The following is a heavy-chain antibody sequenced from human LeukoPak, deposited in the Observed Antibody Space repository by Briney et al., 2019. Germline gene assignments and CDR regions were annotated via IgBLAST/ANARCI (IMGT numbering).Heavy chain of an antibody. CDR3: ARGGSHDAFDI. CDR1: GFTFSKYW. J-gene: IGHJ3*02. D-gene: IGHD1-26*01. Sequence: GGSLRLSCAASGFTFSKYWMSWVRQAPVKGLDWVANIKQDGSEKYYVDSVKGRFTISRDNAKNSLFLEMNNLRAEDTAVYYCARGGSHDAFDIWGQGTMVTVSS. CDR2: IKQDGSEK. V-gene: IGHV3-7*01.